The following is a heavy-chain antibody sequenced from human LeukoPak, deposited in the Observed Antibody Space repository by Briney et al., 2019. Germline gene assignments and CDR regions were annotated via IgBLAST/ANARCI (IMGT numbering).Heavy chain of an antibody. CDR2: ISLDGSNK. Sequence: GGALRLSCGASGFTFSSYAMHWGRQAPGKGPGWVGVISLDGSNKHYAHSVKARFTISRENSENTLYLQMNSQRAEDTAVYYCARENYDILTGYYNYWGQGTLVTVSS. D-gene: IGHD3-9*01. V-gene: IGHV3-30-3*01. J-gene: IGHJ4*02. CDR3: ARENYDILTGYYNY. CDR1: GFTFSSYA.